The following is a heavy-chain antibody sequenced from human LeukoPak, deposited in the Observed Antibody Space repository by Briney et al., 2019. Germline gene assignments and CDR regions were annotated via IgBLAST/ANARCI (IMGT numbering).Heavy chain of an antibody. Sequence: SVEVSCKASGGTFSSYAISWVRQAPGQGLEWMGRIIPILGIANYAQKFQGRVTITADKSTSTAYMELSSLRSEDTAVYYCARGSLVVPAAIDYWGQGTLVTVSS. J-gene: IGHJ4*02. CDR2: IIPILGIA. CDR1: GGTFSSYA. V-gene: IGHV1-69*04. D-gene: IGHD2-2*02. CDR3: ARGSLVVPAAIDY.